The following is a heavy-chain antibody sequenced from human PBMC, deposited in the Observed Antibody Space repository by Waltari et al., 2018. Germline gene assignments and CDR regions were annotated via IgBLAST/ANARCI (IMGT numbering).Heavy chain of an antibody. D-gene: IGHD1-26*01. CDR2: IRYDGSNK. V-gene: IGHV3-30*02. CDR3: AKGWDLRLFDY. J-gene: IGHJ4*02. CDR1: GFTFSSYD. Sequence: QVQLVESGGGVVQPGGSLRLSCAASGFTFSSYDMHWVRQAPGKGLEWVAFIRYDGSNKYYADSVKGRFTISRDNSKNTLYLQMNSLRADDTAVYYCAKGWDLRLFDYWGQGTLVTVSS.